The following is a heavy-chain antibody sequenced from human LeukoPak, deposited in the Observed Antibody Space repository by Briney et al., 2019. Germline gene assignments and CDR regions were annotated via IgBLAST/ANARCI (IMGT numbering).Heavy chain of an antibody. CDR3: ARVVTRDYYDSSGFQH. CDR1: GGTPSSYA. CDR2: IIPIFGTA. Sequence: ASVKVSCKASGGTPSSYAISWVRQAPGQGLEWMGRIIPIFGTANYAQKFQGRVTITTDESTSTAYMELSSLRSEDTAVYYCARVVTRDYYDSSGFQHWGQGTLVTVSS. V-gene: IGHV1-69*05. J-gene: IGHJ1*01. D-gene: IGHD3-22*01.